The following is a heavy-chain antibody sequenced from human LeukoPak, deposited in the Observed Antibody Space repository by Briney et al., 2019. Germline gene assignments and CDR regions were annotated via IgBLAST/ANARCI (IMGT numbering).Heavy chain of an antibody. CDR2: IYSSGST. Sequence: PSETLSLTCTVSGGSLSSYYWSWIRQPPGKGLEWIGYIYSSGSTNYNPSLKSRVTISVDTSKSQFSLNLSSVTAADTAVYYCARDRIRSGWDTFGYWGQGTLVTVSS. CDR3: ARDRIRSGWDTFGY. D-gene: IGHD6-19*01. V-gene: IGHV4-59*01. CDR1: GGSLSSYY. J-gene: IGHJ4*02.